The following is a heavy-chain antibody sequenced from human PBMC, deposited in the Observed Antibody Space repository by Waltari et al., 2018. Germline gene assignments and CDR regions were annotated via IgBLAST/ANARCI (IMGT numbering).Heavy chain of an antibody. CDR2: ISSSSSYI. CDR3: ARDKITMVHI. CDR1: GFTFSSHS. V-gene: IGHV3-21*01. D-gene: IGHD3-10*01. Sequence: EVQLVESGGGLVKPGGSLRLSCAASGFTFSSHSMNWVRQAPGKGLEWVSSISSSSSYIYYADSVKGRFTISRDNAKNSLYLQMNSLRAEDTAVYYCARDKITMVHIGGQGTLVTVSS. J-gene: IGHJ4*02.